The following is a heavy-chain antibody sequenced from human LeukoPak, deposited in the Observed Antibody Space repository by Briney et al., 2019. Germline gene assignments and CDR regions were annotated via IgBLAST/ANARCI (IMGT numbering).Heavy chain of an antibody. J-gene: IGHJ4*02. D-gene: IGHD3-10*02. Sequence: GESLKISCKGSGYSFTTYWIGWVRQMPGKGLEWMGIIYPGDSDTRSSPSFRGQVTISVDKSISTAYLQWSSLKASDTAMYYCARHASRNDRDYFDYWSQGTLVTVSP. CDR2: IYPGDSDT. CDR1: GYSFTTYW. CDR3: ARHASRNDRDYFDY. V-gene: IGHV5-51*01.